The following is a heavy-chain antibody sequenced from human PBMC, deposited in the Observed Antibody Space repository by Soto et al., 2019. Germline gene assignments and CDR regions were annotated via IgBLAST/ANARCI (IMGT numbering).Heavy chain of an antibody. Sequence: PGGSLRLSCAASGFSFSSYTMNWVRQAPGKGLQWVSSITNRGTHTYSADSVKGRFTISRDNDKNSLYLQMNNLRAEDTAIYFCARAHEVAWFDSWGLGXLVTVYS. V-gene: IGHV3-21*01. CDR3: ARAHEVAWFDS. CDR1: GFSFSSYT. D-gene: IGHD2-15*01. CDR2: ITNRGTHT. J-gene: IGHJ5*01.